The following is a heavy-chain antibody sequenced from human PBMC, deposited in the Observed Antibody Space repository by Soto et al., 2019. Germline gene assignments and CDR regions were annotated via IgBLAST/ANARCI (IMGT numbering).Heavy chain of an antibody. Sequence: QVHLVQSGAEVKKPGASVKVSCKGSGYAFTTYGITWVRQAPGQGLEWMGWISAHNGNTNYAQKHQGRVTVTRDASTRTAYKELRSLRSDDTAVYYCARGRYGDYWGQGALVTVSS. CDR3: ARGRYGDY. CDR1: GYAFTTYG. D-gene: IGHD1-1*01. J-gene: IGHJ4*02. V-gene: IGHV1-18*01. CDR2: ISAHNGNT.